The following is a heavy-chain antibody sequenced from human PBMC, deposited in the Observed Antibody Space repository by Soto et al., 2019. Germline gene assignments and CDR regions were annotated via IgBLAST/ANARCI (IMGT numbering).Heavy chain of an antibody. J-gene: IGHJ5*02. Sequence: SETLSLTCTVSGGSIKTYFWSWIRQPAGKGLEWIGRIYTSGTANYSPSLKGRVIMAVDTAKNQLSLKVTSVTAADTAVYYCARDHDSSSWFRLDRWGQGTMVTVYS. CDR2: IYTSGTA. CDR1: GGSIKTYF. V-gene: IGHV4-4*07. CDR3: ARDHDSSSWFRLDR. D-gene: IGHD6-13*01.